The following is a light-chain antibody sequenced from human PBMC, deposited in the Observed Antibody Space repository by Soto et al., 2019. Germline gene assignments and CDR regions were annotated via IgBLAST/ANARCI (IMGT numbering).Light chain of an antibody. Sequence: IMLTQSPGTLSLSPGEMATLSCRASQTVSSSSLAWYQQKPGQAPRLLIFGASTRAAGFPDRFSGSGSGTDFTLTISRLEPEDFAVYYCQQYGSSPRTFGQGTKVDIK. CDR1: QTVSSSS. J-gene: IGKJ1*01. CDR3: QQYGSSPRT. V-gene: IGKV3-20*01. CDR2: GAS.